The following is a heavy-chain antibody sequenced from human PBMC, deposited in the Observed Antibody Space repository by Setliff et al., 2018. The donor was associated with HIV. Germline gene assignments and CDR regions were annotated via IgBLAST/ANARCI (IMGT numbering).Heavy chain of an antibody. V-gene: IGHV4-59*11. CDR2: FYYGGGT. CDR3: ARARLLGGFLS. Sequence: SETLSLTCSVSGASITSHNWSWIRQTPGKRLEWIGFFYYGGGTDYNPALKNRVAISVDTSRNRVSLKMTSVTAADTAVYYCARARLLGGFLSWGRGALVTVSS. J-gene: IGHJ5*02. D-gene: IGHD7-27*01. CDR1: GASITSHN.